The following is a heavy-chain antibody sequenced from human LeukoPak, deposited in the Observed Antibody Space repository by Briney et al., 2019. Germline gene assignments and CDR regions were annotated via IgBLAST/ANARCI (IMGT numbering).Heavy chain of an antibody. V-gene: IGHV3-23*01. CDR3: AKDRGEVWNDWTVTYYFDY. Sequence: PGGSLRLSCAASGFTFSSYAMSWVRQAPGKGLEWVSAISGSGGSTYYADSVKGWFTISRDNSKNTLYLQMNSLRAEDTAVYYCAKDRGEVWNDWTVTYYFDYWGQGTLVTVSS. CDR1: GFTFSSYA. J-gene: IGHJ4*02. D-gene: IGHD1-1*01. CDR2: ISGSGGST.